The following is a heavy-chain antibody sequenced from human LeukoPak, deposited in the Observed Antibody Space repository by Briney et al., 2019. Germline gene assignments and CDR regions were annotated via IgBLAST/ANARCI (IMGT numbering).Heavy chain of an antibody. Sequence: GRSLRLSCAASGFTFSSYGMHWVRQAPGKGLEWVAVISYDGSNKYYADSVKGRFTISRDNSKNTLYLQMNRLRAEDTAVYYCAKGTRDYYYYGMDVWGQGTTVTVSS. J-gene: IGHJ6*02. CDR1: GFTFSSYG. V-gene: IGHV3-30*18. CDR2: ISYDGSNK. CDR3: AKGTRDYYYYGMDV.